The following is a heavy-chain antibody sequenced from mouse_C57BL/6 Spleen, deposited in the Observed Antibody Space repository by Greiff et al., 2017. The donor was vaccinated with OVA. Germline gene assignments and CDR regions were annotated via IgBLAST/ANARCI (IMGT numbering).Heavy chain of an antibody. J-gene: IGHJ4*01. D-gene: IGHD1-1*01. Sequence: VQRVESGAELARPGASVKMSCKASGYTFTSYTMHWVKQRPGQGLEWIGYINPSSGYTKYNQKFKDKATLTADKSSSTAYMQLSSLTSEDSAVYYCARSIYYGSSSYAMDYWGQGTSVTVSS. CDR2: INPSSGYT. CDR3: ARSIYYGSSSYAMDY. V-gene: IGHV1-4*01. CDR1: GYTFTSYT.